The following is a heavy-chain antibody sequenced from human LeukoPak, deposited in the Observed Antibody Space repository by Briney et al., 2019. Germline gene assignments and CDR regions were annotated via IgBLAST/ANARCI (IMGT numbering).Heavy chain of an antibody. J-gene: IGHJ1*01. Sequence: GGSLRLSCAASGFTFSSYGMHWVRQAPGKGLEWVAVIWYGGSNKCYADSVKGRFTISRDNSKNTLYLQMNSLRVEDTAVYYCARDLVATISNVRYFQYWGQGTLVTVSS. CDR1: GFTFSSYG. D-gene: IGHD3-10*02. CDR3: ARDLVATISNVRYFQY. CDR2: IWYGGSNK. V-gene: IGHV3-33*01.